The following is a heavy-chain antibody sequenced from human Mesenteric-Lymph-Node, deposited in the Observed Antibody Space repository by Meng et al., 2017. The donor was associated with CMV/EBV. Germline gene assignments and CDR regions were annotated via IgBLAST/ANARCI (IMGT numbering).Heavy chain of an antibody. J-gene: IGHJ4*02. V-gene: IGHV3-74*01. Sequence: GESLKISCAASGFTFSRYAMSWVRQAPGKGLEWVSRINSDGSSTSYADSVKGRFTISRDNAKNTLYLQMNSLRAEDTAVYYCARRRYFDSLLDYWGQGTLVTVSS. CDR2: INSDGSST. CDR1: GFTFSRYA. CDR3: ARRRYFDSLLDY. D-gene: IGHD3-9*01.